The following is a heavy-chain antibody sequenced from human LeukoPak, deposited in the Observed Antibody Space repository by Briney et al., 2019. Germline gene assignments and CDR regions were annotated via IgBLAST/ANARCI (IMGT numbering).Heavy chain of an antibody. V-gene: IGHV1-2*06. Sequence: EASVKVSCKASGYTFTGYYMHWVRQAPGQGLEWMGRINPNSGGTNYAQKFQGRVTMTRDTSISTAYVELSRLRSDDTAVYYCARGYYDILTGYYNEGYWGQGTLVTVSS. CDR2: INPNSGGT. J-gene: IGHJ4*02. D-gene: IGHD3-9*01. CDR3: ARGYYDILTGYYNEGY. CDR1: GYTFTGYY.